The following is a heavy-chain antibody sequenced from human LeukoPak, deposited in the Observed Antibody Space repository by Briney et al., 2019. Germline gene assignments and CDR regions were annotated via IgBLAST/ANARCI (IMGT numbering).Heavy chain of an antibody. V-gene: IGHV3-21*01. CDR3: ARAEAAAGSFFDY. D-gene: IGHD6-13*01. CDR2: ISSSSSYI. J-gene: IGHJ4*02. Sequence: GGSLRLSCAASGFTFSSYTINWVRQAPGKGLEWVSSISSSSSYIYYADSVKGRFTISRDNAKNSLYLQMNSLRAEDTAVYYCARAEAAAGSFFDYWGQGTLVTVSS. CDR1: GFTFSSYT.